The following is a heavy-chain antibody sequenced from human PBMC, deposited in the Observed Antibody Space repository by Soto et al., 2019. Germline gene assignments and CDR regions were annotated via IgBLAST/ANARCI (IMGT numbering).Heavy chain of an antibody. CDR1: GGSISSYY. V-gene: IGHV4-59*01. J-gene: IGHJ5*02. D-gene: IGHD3-22*01. CDR3: ARDRATYYYDSSGFGWFDP. CDR2: IYYSGST. Sequence: PSETLSLTCTVSGGSISSYYWSWIRQPPGKGLEWIGYIYYSGSTNYNPSLKSRVTISVDTSKNQFSLKLSSVTAADTAVYYCARDRATYYYDSSGFGWFDPWGQGTLVTVS.